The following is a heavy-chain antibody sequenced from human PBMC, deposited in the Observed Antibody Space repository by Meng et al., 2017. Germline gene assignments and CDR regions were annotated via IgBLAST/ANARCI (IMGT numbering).Heavy chain of an antibody. CDR1: GFTFDDYA. V-gene: IGHV3-9*03. D-gene: IGHD6-13*01. CDR2: ISWNSGSI. Sequence: SLKISCAASGFTFDDYAMHWVRQAPGKGLEWVSGISWNSGSIGYADSVKGRFTISRDNAKTSLYLQMNSLRAEDMTLYYCAKSRYSSSSVYYYGMDVWGQGTTVTVSS. CDR3: AKSRYSSSSVYYYGMDV. J-gene: IGHJ6*02.